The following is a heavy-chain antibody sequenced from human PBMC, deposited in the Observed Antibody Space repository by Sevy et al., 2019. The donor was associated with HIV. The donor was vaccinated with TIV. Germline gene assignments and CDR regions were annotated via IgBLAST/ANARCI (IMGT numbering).Heavy chain of an antibody. D-gene: IGHD1-26*01. J-gene: IGHJ4*02. CDR2: IYPGGST. CDR1: GFTVNTNY. CDR3: ARDLGRDLGSSYYGEFDL. V-gene: IGHV3-53*01. Sequence: GGSLRLSCAASGFTVNTNYMTWVRQAPGKGLEWVSVIYPGGSTYYAESVGGRFSTSRDDSANTVFLQMHSLTADDTAVYYCARDLGRDLGSSYYGEFDLWGQGTLVTVSS.